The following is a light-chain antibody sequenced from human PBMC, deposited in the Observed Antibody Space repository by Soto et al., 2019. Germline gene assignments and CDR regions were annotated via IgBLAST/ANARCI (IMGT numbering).Light chain of an antibody. CDR3: QQRSNLPPT. CDR2: DAS. V-gene: IGKV3-11*01. CDR1: QSVDIY. Sequence: ERVLTQSPATLSLSPVESATLSCRASQSVDIYLAWYRQIPGQAPRLLIYDASNRATGIPDRFSGGGSGTDFTLTISSLEPEDFAIYYCQQRSNLPPTFGQGTRLEV. J-gene: IGKJ5*01.